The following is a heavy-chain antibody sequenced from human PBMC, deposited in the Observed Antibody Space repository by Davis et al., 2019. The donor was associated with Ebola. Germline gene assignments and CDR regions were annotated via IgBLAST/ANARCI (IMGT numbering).Heavy chain of an antibody. CDR2: INSNGGII. D-gene: IGHD3-9*01. Sequence: PGGSLRLSCEASGFTFSNYGMHWVRQAPGKGLEYISAINSNGGIIYYANSVKGRFTISRDNAKNTLYLQMGTLRAEDTGVYYCARAPNFGPLTGYYSTYYTGYYGMEVWGQGTSVIVSS. J-gene: IGHJ6*02. CDR1: GFTFSNYG. CDR3: ARAPNFGPLTGYYSTYYTGYYGMEV. V-gene: IGHV3-64*01.